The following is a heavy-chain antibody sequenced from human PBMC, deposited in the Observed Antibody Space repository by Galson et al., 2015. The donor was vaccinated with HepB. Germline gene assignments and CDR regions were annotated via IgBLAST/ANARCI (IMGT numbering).Heavy chain of an antibody. J-gene: IGHJ6*02. D-gene: IGHD3-3*01. CDR3: ATWAISPLKYGMDV. CDR2: FDPEEGET. CDR1: GYIFSELS. Sequence: SVKVSCKVSGYIFSELSMHWVRQAPGKGLEWMGGFDPEEGETIYAQKFQGRVTMTEDTSTDTAYMELSSLRSEDTAVYYCATWAISPLKYGMDVWGQGTTVTVSS. V-gene: IGHV1-24*01.